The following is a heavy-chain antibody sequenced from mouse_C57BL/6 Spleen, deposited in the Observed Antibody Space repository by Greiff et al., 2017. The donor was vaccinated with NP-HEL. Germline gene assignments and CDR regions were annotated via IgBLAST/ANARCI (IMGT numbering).Heavy chain of an antibody. Sequence: EVKLVESGGDLVKPGGSLKLSCAASGFTFSSYGMSWVRQTPDKRLEWVATISSGGSYHYYPDSVKGRFTISRDNAKNTLYLQMSSLKSEDTAMYYFARLGSNYVWFAYWGQGTLVTVSA. V-gene: IGHV5-6*01. D-gene: IGHD2-5*01. CDR3: ARLGSNYVWFAY. CDR1: GFTFSSYG. J-gene: IGHJ3*01. CDR2: ISSGGSYH.